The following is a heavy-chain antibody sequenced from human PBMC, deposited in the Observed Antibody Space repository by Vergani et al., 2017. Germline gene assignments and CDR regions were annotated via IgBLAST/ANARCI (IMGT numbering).Heavy chain of an antibody. CDR2: ISNDGSKK. Sequence: QVQLAESGGGRVQPGRSLRLSCAASGFSFSSHAIHWVRQAPGKGLEWVAVISNDGSKKYYADSVMARFTISRDNSKNTLDLQMNSLRTQDTAVYYCAKAGSVTSGSRQYNFYMGVWGKGTTVTVS. V-gene: IGHV3-30*18. CDR1: GFSFSSHA. D-gene: IGHD3-10*01. CDR3: AKAGSVTSGSRQYNFYMGV. J-gene: IGHJ6*03.